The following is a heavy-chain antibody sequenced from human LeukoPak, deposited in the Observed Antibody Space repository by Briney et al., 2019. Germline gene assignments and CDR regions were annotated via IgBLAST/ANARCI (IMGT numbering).Heavy chain of an antibody. V-gene: IGHV3-53*01. J-gene: IGHJ4*02. CDR2: ISGSGGST. CDR3: ASSPWGTRDY. Sequence: PGGSLRLSCAASGFTVSRNYISWVRQAPGKGLEWVSAISGSGGSTYYADSVKGRFTISRDNAKNSLYLQMNSLRDEDTAVYYCASSPWGTRDYWGQGTLVTVSS. CDR1: GFTVSRNY. D-gene: IGHD3-16*01.